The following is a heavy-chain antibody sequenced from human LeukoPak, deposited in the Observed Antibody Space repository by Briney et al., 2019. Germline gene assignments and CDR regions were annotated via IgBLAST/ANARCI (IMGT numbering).Heavy chain of an antibody. CDR1: GGSISSYY. J-gene: IGHJ5*02. CDR3: ARLSAVVTTYNWFDP. V-gene: IGHV4-59*08. D-gene: IGHD2-21*02. CDR2: IYYSGST. Sequence: SETLSLTCTVSGGSISSYYWSWIRQPPGKGLEWIGYIYYSGSTNYSPSLKSRVTISVDTSKNQFSLKLSSVTAADTAVYYCARLSAVVTTYNWFDPWGQGTLVTVSS.